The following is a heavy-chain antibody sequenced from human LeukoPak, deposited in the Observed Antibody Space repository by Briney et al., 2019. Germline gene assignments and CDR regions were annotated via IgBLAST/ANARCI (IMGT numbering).Heavy chain of an antibody. CDR2: IYTTGST. J-gene: IGHJ5*02. D-gene: IGHD6-13*01. CDR3: ERGTQQLIPVGGWFDP. CDR1: GGSISSYY. V-gene: IGHV4-4*07. Sequence: SETLSLTCTVSGGSISSYYWSWIRQPAGKGLQWIGRIYTTGSTYYSPSLKSRVTISEDRSKNQFSLKLSSVTAADTAVYYCERGTQQLIPVGGWFDPWGQGTLVTVSS.